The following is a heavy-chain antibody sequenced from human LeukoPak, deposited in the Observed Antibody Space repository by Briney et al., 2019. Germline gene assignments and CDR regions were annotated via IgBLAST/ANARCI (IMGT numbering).Heavy chain of an antibody. CDR2: ISGSGGST. CDR1: GFTFSSYA. J-gene: IGHJ3*02. Sequence: PGGSLRLSCAASGFTFSSYAMSWVRQAPGKGLEWVSAISGSGGSTYYADSVKGRLTISRDNSKNTLYLQMNSLRAEDTAVYYCAKENSQYYDILTGYPTLGNAFDIWGQGTMVTVSS. CDR3: AKENSQYYDILTGYPTLGNAFDI. D-gene: IGHD3-9*01. V-gene: IGHV3-23*01.